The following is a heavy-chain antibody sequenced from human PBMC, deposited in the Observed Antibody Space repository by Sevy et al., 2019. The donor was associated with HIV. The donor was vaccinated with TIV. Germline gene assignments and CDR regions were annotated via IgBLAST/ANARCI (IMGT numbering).Heavy chain of an antibody. CDR1: GFSYSSYG. CDR3: VKEGGGEGGDH. V-gene: IGHV3-30*02. Sequence: GGSLRLSCAASGFSYSSYGMHWVRQAPGKGLEWVAYIQYDGSNKDYADSVKGRFTISSDNSKNTLDLQMNSLRVEGTAVYYCVKEGGGEGGDHWGQGTLVTVSS. J-gene: IGHJ4*02. D-gene: IGHD2-21*01. CDR2: IQYDGSNK.